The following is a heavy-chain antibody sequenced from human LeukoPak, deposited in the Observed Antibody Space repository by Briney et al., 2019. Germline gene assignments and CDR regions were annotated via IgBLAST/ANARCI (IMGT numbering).Heavy chain of an antibody. J-gene: IGHJ5*02. Sequence: SETLSLTCTVSGGSISSYYWSWIRQPPGKGLEWIGYIYYSGSTNYNPSLKSRVTISVDTSKNQFSLKLSSVTAADTAVYYCASLAAAGGWFDPWGQGTLVTVSS. CDR2: IYYSGST. D-gene: IGHD6-13*01. V-gene: IGHV4-59*08. CDR3: ASLAAAGGWFDP. CDR1: GGSISSYY.